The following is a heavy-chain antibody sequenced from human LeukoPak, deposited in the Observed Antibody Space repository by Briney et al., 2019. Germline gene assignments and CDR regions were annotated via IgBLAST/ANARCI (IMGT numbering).Heavy chain of an antibody. J-gene: IGHJ6*03. CDR2: IWYDGSNK. Sequence: GGSLRLSCAASGFTFSSYGMHWVRQAPGKGLEWVAVIWYDGSNKYCADSVKGRFTISRDNSKNTLYLQMNSLRAEDTAVYYCAKPGPYYYYMDVWGKGTTVTVSS. CDR3: AKPGPYYYYMDV. V-gene: IGHV3-33*06. CDR1: GFTFSSYG.